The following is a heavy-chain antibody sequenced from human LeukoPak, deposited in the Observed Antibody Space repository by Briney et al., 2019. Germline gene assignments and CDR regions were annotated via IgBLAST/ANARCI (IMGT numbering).Heavy chain of an antibody. D-gene: IGHD3-10*01. CDR2: IYYSGST. J-gene: IGHJ4*02. CDR3: ASLMRESFPYGDPGDY. CDR1: GGSISSGDYY. V-gene: IGHV4-61*08. Sequence: PSETLSLTCTVSGGSISSGDYYWSWIRQPPGKGLEWIGYIYYSGSTNYNPSLKSRVTIPVDTSKNQFSLKLSSVTAADTAVYYCASLMRESFPYGDPGDYWGQGTLVTVSS.